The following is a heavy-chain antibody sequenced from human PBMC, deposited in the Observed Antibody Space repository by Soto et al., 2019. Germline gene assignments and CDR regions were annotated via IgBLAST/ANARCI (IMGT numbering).Heavy chain of an antibody. Sequence: GGSLRLSCAASGFTFSSYWMSWVRQAPGKGLEWVANIKQDGSEKYYVDSVQGRFTISRDNAKNSLYLQMNSLRAEDTAVYYCSREPSPLQWLGTMGYYYYYYSMYVCSQGTSVTVSS. J-gene: IGHJ6*02. CDR3: SREPSPLQWLGTMGYYYYYYSMYV. CDR2: IKQDGSEK. V-gene: IGHV3-7*01. CDR1: GFTFSSYW. D-gene: IGHD6-19*01.